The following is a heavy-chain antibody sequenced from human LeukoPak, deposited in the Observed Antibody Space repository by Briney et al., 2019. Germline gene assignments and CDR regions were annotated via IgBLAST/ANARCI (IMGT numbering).Heavy chain of an antibody. CDR2: ISGSGGST. CDR3: AKSGQGYFPFDY. J-gene: IGHJ4*02. Sequence: GGSLRLSCAASGFTFSNYWMTWVRQAPGKGLEWVSAISGSGGSTYYADSVKGRFTISRDNSRNTLYLQMNSLRAEDTAVYYCAKSGQGYFPFDYWGQGTLVTVSS. CDR1: GFTFSNYW. V-gene: IGHV3-23*01. D-gene: IGHD2-21*01.